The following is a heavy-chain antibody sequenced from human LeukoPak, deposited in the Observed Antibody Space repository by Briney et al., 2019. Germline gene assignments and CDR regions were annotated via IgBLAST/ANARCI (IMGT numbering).Heavy chain of an antibody. V-gene: IGHV3-23*01. D-gene: IGHD3-10*01. CDR1: GFTFSNYA. Sequence: GESLRLSCAASGFTFSNYAMTWVRQAPGRGLEWVSSISNSGDITNYADSVKGRFSISRDDSKNTLFLHMNSLRGEDTAVYYCARGEGTGKGLRFWGQGTLVTVSS. CDR2: ISNSGDIT. J-gene: IGHJ4*02. CDR3: ARGEGTGKGLRF.